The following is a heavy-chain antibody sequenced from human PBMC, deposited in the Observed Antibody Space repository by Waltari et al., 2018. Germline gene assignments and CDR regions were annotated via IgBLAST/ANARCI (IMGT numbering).Heavy chain of an antibody. J-gene: IGHJ2*01. D-gene: IGHD5-18*01. CDR3: AREGSVGYGYGWYFDL. CDR2: IGTAGDT. V-gene: IGHV3-13*01. Sequence: EVQLVESGGGLVQPGGSLRLSCAASGFTFSSYDMHWVRQATGKGLEWVSAIGTAGDTYYPGSVKGRFTISRENAKNSLYLQMNSLRAGDTAVYYCAREGSVGYGYGWYFDLWGRGTLVTVSS. CDR1: GFTFSSYD.